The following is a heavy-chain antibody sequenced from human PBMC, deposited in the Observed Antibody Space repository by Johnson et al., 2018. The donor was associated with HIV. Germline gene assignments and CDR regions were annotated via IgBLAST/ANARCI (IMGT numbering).Heavy chain of an antibody. J-gene: IGHJ3*02. D-gene: IGHD1-26*01. Sequence: QVQLVESEGGVVQPGRSLRLSCAASGFTFSSYAMHWVRQAPGTGLEWVAVISYDGSNKYYADSVKGRFTISRDNSKNTLYLQMNSLRAEDRSVYYCARGREGGTYQGGAFDIWGQGTMVTVSS. CDR1: GFTFSSYA. CDR3: ARGREGGTYQGGAFDI. V-gene: IGHV3-30*04. CDR2: ISYDGSNK.